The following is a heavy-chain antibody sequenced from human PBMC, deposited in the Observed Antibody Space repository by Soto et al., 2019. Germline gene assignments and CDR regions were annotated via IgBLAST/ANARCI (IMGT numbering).Heavy chain of an antibody. CDR2: ISGSGGST. Sequence: GGSLRISCATSVFTFSIYAMSWVGQAPGKGLEWVSAISGSGGSTYYADSVKGRFTISRDNSKNTLYLQMNSLRAEDTAVYYCAKTPTVTTIFLLDYWGQGTMVTVSS. J-gene: IGHJ4*02. CDR1: VFTFSIYA. D-gene: IGHD4-17*01. V-gene: IGHV3-23*01. CDR3: AKTPTVTTIFLLDY.